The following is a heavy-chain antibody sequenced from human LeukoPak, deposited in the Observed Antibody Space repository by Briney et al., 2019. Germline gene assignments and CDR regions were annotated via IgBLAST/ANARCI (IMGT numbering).Heavy chain of an antibody. D-gene: IGHD3-10*01. CDR2: IWYDGSRQ. J-gene: IGHJ5*02. V-gene: IGHV3-33*08. CDR1: GFSFSTYG. Sequence: GGSLRLSCEAYGFSFSTYGMHWVRQAPGKVPEWVAVIWYDGSRQYYADSVKGRFNIFREMSNNTLYLQMNSQRVDDTALYYCARDLGLKYGSGTYTFDPWGRGTLVIVSS. CDR3: ARDLGLKYGSGTYTFDP.